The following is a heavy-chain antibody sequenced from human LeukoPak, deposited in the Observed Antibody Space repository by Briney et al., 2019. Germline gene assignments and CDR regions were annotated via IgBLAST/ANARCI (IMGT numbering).Heavy chain of an antibody. V-gene: IGHV4-59*08. CDR3: ARRLGGTSTGFDY. D-gene: IGHD2-2*01. J-gene: IGHJ4*02. CDR1: GGSISSYY. CDR2: IYYSGST. Sequence: SETLSLTCTVSGGSISSYYWSWIRQPPGKGLEWIGSIYYSGSTTYNPSLKSRVTISVDTSKNQFSLKLSSVTAADTAVYYCARRLGGTSTGFDYWGQGTLVTVSS.